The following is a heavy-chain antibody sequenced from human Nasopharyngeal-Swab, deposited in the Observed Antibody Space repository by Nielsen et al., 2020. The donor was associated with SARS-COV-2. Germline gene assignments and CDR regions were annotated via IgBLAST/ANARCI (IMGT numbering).Heavy chain of an antibody. V-gene: IGHV5-51*01. Sequence: GESLKISCKGSGYSFTTSWIGWVRQVPGKGLEWMGIIYPGDSNTRYSPSFQGQVTISVDKYSSTAYLQWRSLKASDTAIYYCARPMRPMGHYYFGMDVWGQGTTVTVSS. CDR1: GYSFTTSW. CDR3: ARPMRPMGHYYFGMDV. J-gene: IGHJ6*02. CDR2: IYPGDSNT. D-gene: IGHD1-26*01.